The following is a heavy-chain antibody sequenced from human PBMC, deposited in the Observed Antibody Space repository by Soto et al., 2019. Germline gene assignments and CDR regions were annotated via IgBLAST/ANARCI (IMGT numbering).Heavy chain of an antibody. D-gene: IGHD6-19*01. V-gene: IGHV4-59*01. CDR3: ARGGYSSGWNNYFDS. CDR1: GGSISGYY. J-gene: IGHJ4*02. Sequence: SETLSLTCTVSGGSISGYYWSWIRQPPGKGLEWIGYIYYSGSTNYDPSLKRRVTISADTSKNQFSLKLTSVTAADTAVYYCARGGYSSGWNNYFDSWGQGTLVTVSS. CDR2: IYYSGST.